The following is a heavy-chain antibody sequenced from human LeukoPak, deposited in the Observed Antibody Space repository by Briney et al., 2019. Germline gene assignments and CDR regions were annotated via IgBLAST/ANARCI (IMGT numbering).Heavy chain of an antibody. J-gene: IGHJ4*02. CDR1: GGSFSGYY. CDR2: INHSGGT. CDR3: ARGWFVVVPAAMGLDY. D-gene: IGHD2-2*01. V-gene: IGHV4-34*01. Sequence: SETLSLTCAVYGGSFSGYYWSWIRQPPGKGLEWIGEINHSGGTNYNPSLKSRVTISVDTSKSQFSLKLSSVTAADTAVYYCARGWFVVVPAAMGLDYWGQGTLVTVSS.